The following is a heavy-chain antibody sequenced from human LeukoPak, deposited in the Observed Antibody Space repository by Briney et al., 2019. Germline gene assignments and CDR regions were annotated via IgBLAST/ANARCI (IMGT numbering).Heavy chain of an antibody. CDR3: ARDGDEIYGMDV. D-gene: IGHD3-3*01. J-gene: IGHJ6*02. CDR2: INPNSGGT. CDR1: GYTFTGYY. V-gene: IGHV1-2*02. Sequence: ASVKVSCKASGYTFTGYYMHWVRQAPGQALEWMGWINPNSGGTNYAQKFQGRVTMTRDTSISTAYMELGRLRSDDTAVYYCARDGDEIYGMDVWGQGTTVTVSS.